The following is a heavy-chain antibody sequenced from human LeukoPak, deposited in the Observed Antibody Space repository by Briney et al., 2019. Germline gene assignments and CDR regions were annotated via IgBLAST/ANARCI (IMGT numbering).Heavy chain of an antibody. CDR3: ALRLGNSYYYCYYMDV. Sequence: GGSLRLSCAASGFTFSSNGMHWVRQAPGKGLEWVAFIRYDGSNKYYADSVKGRFTISRDNSKNTLYLQMNSLRAEDTAVYYCALRLGNSYYYCYYMDVWGKGTTVTVSS. CDR2: IRYDGSNK. D-gene: IGHD7-27*01. J-gene: IGHJ6*03. CDR1: GFTFSSNG. V-gene: IGHV3-30*02.